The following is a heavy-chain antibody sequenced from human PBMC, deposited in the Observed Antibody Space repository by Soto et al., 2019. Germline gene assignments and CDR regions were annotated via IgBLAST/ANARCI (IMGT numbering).Heavy chain of an antibody. CDR1: CGALSVTNVF. Sequence: TMSLPSPVSCGALSVTNVFWSWVRQPPGKGLEWIGNIDYSGTAYFSPSLATRVTFHVDTSKNQFSLTLYSVTAAFPTVYSCARITGLYLNYWGQRILVTV. V-gene: IGHV4-39*01. J-gene: IGHJ4*02. CDR3: ARITGLYLNY. CDR2: IDYSGTA. D-gene: IGHD1-20*01.